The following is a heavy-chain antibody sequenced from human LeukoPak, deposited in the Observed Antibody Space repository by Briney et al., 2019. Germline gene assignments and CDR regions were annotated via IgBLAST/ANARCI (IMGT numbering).Heavy chain of an antibody. CDR1: GCTSNNNY. Sequence: PGGSLRLSCAASGCTSNNNYMNWVRQAPGKGLEWVSVIYSGGNTYYADSVKGRFTISRDNSKNTLYLQMNSLRAEDTAVYYCAKKDNGNYFNFDYWGQGTLVTVSS. D-gene: IGHD2/OR15-2a*01. V-gene: IGHV3-66*01. CDR3: AKKDNGNYFNFDY. J-gene: IGHJ4*02. CDR2: IYSGGNT.